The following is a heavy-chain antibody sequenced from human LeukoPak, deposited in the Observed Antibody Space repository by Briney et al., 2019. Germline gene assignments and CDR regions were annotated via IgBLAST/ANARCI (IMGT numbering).Heavy chain of an antibody. V-gene: IGHV4-59*01. D-gene: IGHD6-19*01. J-gene: IGHJ4*02. CDR3: ARTIWLAGTRVRSLDY. CDR1: GGSISSYY. Sequence: SETLSLTCTVSGGSISSYYWSWIRQPPGKGLEWIGYIYYSGSTNYNPSLKSRVTISVDTSKNQFSLKLSSVTAADTAVYYCARTIWLAGTRVRSLDYWGQGTLVTVSS. CDR2: IYYSGST.